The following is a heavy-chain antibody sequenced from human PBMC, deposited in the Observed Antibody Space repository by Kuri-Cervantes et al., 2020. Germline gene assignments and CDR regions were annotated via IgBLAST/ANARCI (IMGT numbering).Heavy chain of an antibody. CDR3: ARPYYDSSGYYVFDP. D-gene: IGHD3-22*01. Sequence: ASVKVSCKVSGYTFTSYGISWVRQAPGQGLEWMGWISAYNGNTSYAQKLQGRVTMTTDTSTSTAYMELRSLRSDDTAVYYCARPYYDSSGYYVFDPWGQGTLVTVSS. J-gene: IGHJ5*02. CDR1: GYTFTSYG. V-gene: IGHV1-18*01. CDR2: ISAYNGNT.